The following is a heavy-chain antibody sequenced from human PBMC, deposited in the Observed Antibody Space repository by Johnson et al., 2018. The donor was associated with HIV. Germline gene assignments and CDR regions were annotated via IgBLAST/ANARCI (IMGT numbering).Heavy chain of an antibody. CDR3: AKRPIMIAFGEINGFDI. D-gene: IGHD3-16*01. CDR2: IKQDESEK. Sequence: VQLVESGGGLVQPGGSLRLSCAASGFTFSNFWMSWVRQAPGRGPEWVANIKQDESEKYYVDSVKGRFTISRDNAKNSLYLQMNSLRAEDTAIYYCAKRPIMIAFGEINGFDIWGQGTTVTVSS. CDR1: GFTFSNFW. J-gene: IGHJ3*02. V-gene: IGHV3-7*03.